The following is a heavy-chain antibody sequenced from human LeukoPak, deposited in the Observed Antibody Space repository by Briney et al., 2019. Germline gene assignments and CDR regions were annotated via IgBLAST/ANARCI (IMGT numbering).Heavy chain of an antibody. CDR2: IIPIFGTA. D-gene: IGHD5-18*01. V-gene: IGHV1-69*01. CDR3: ARLDTAMALGD. CDR1: GGTFSSYA. Sequence: ASVKVSRKASGGTFSSYAISWVRQAPGQGLEWMGGIIPIFGTANYAQKFQGRVTITADESTSTAYMELSSLRSEDTAVYYCARLDTAMALGDWGQGTLVTVSS. J-gene: IGHJ4*02.